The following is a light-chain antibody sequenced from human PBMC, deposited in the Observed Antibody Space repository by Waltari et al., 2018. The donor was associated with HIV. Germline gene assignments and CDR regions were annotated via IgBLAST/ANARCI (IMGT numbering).Light chain of an antibody. J-gene: IGLJ1*01. CDR1: NIGSKS. CDR3: QVWDGSIHPV. CDR2: DDS. Sequence: SFVLTQPPAVSAAPGQTAAVSCGGNNIGSKSVHWYQQKPGQAPVLVVHDDSDRPSGIPDRFFGTNSGNMATLTIRGVGVDDEADYYCQVWDGSIHPVFGSGTTVTVL. V-gene: IGLV3-21*02.